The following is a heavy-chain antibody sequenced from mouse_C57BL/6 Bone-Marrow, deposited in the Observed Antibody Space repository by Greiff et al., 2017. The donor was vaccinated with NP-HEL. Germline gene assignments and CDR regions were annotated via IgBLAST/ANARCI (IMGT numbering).Heavy chain of an antibody. CDR2: IRSKSNNYAT. D-gene: IGHD2-4*01. CDR3: VRQDDSYFDY. Sequence: DVHLVESGGGLVQPKGSLKLSCAASGFSFNTYAMNWVRQAPGKGLEWVARIRSKSNNYATYYADSVKDRFTISRDDSESMLYLQMNNLKTEDTAMYYCVRQDDSYFDYWGQGTTLTVSS. CDR1: GFSFNTYA. V-gene: IGHV10-1*01. J-gene: IGHJ2*01.